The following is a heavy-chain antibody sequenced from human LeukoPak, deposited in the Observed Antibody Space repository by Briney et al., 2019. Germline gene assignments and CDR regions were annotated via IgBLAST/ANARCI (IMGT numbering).Heavy chain of an antibody. V-gene: IGHV1-69*05. CDR2: IIPIFGTA. CDR1: GGTFSSYA. J-gene: IGHJ4*02. Sequence: ASVKVSCKASGGTFSSYAISWVRQAPGQGLEWMGGIIPIFGTANYAQKFQGRVTITTDESTSTAYMELSSLRSEDTAVYYCARTVDTTLDFDYWGQGTLVTVSS. D-gene: IGHD5-18*01. CDR3: ARTVDTTLDFDY.